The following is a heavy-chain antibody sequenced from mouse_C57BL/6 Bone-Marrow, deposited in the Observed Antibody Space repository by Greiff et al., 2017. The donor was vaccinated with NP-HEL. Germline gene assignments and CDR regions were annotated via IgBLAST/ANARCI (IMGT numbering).Heavy chain of an antibody. Sequence: EVKLEESGAELVRPGASVKLSCTASGFNIKDDYMHWVKQRPEQGLEWIGWIDPENGDTEYASKFQGKATITADTSSNTAYLQLSSLTSEDTAVYYCTTPYYYGHYFDYWDQGTTLTVSS. J-gene: IGHJ2*01. V-gene: IGHV14-4*01. CDR1: GFNIKDDY. CDR2: IDPENGDT. CDR3: TTPYYYGHYFDY. D-gene: IGHD1-1*01.